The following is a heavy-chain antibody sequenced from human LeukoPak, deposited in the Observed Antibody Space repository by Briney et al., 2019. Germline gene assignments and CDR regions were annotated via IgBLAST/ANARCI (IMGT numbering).Heavy chain of an antibody. V-gene: IGHV4-39*01. CDR2: VFYNGAT. Sequence: SETLSLTCIVSGGSISSSIYYWAWVRQPPGKGLEWIGTVFYNGATQYSPSLRSRVTISIDTSTNQFSLKLSSVTAADTAVYYCASGYCSSTSCYTEFGFDPWGQGTLVTVSS. CDR3: ASGYCSSTSCYTEFGFDP. J-gene: IGHJ5*02. CDR1: GGSISSSIYY. D-gene: IGHD2-2*02.